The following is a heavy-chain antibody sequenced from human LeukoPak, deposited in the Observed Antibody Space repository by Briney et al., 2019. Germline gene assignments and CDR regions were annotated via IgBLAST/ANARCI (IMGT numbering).Heavy chain of an antibody. CDR3: AREVPWGSGLVPFKGLYFDL. CDR2: INHSGST. CDR1: GASFSGYY. V-gene: IGHV4-34*01. Sequence: TSETLSLTCAVYGASFSGYYWSWIRQPPGKGLEWIGEINHSGSTNYNPSLKSRVTISVDTSKNQFSLKLSSVTAADTAVYYCAREVPWGSGLVPFKGLYFDLWGRGTLVTVSS. D-gene: IGHD6-19*01. J-gene: IGHJ2*01.